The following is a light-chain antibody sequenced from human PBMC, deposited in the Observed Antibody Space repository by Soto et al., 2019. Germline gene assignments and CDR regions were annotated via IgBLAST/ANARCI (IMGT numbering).Light chain of an antibody. V-gene: IGKV3-11*01. J-gene: IGKJ5*01. Sequence: EIVLTQSPATLSLSPGERATLSCRASQSVSSYLTWYQQKPGQAPRLLIYGAFNRATGIPARFSGSGSGTDFTLTISSLEPEDSAIYYCQQRNIWPPVTFGQGTRLE. CDR2: GAF. CDR1: QSVSSY. CDR3: QQRNIWPPVT.